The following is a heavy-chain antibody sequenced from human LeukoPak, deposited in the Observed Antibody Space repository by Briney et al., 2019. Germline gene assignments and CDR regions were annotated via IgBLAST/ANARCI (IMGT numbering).Heavy chain of an antibody. D-gene: IGHD1-26*01. CDR1: GFTFDDYG. CDR2: INWNGGST. CDR3: ASDSGSYLFDY. V-gene: IGHV3-20*04. J-gene: IGHJ4*02. Sequence: GGSLRLSCAASGFTFDDYGMSWVRQAPGKGLEWVSAINWNGGSTGYADSVKGRFTISRDYAKNSLYLQMNSLRAEDTALYYCASDSGSYLFDYWGQGTLVTVSS.